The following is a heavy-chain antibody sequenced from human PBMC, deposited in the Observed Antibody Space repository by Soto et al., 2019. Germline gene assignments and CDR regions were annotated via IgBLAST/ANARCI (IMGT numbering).Heavy chain of an antibody. D-gene: IGHD2-21*02. CDR3: AKYCGGDCYSSTEYYYYYYGMDV. Sequence: SETLSLTCTVSGGSISSYYWSWIRQPPGKGLEWIGYIYYSGSTNYTPSLKSRVTISVDTSKNQFSLKLSSVTAADTAVYYCAKYCGGDCYSSTEYYYYYYGMDVWGQGTTVTVSS. CDR2: IYYSGST. CDR1: GGSISSYY. V-gene: IGHV4-59*08. J-gene: IGHJ6*02.